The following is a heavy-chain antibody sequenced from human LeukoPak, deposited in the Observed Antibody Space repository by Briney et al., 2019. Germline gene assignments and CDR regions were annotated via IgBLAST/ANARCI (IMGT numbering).Heavy chain of an antibody. Sequence: SETLSLTCTVSGGSISSYYWSWIRQPPGKGLEWIGEINHSGSTNYNPSLKSRVTISVDTSKNQFSLKLSSVTAADTAVYYCARGKGYSYGYVDYWGQGTLVTVSS. D-gene: IGHD5-18*01. CDR2: INHSGST. V-gene: IGHV4-34*01. J-gene: IGHJ4*02. CDR1: GGSISSYY. CDR3: ARGKGYSYGYVDY.